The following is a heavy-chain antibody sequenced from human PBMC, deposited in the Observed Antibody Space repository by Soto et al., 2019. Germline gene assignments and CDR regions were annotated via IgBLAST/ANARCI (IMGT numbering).Heavy chain of an antibody. J-gene: IGHJ6*01. V-gene: IGHV1-18*01. CDR2: ISGYNGDT. CDR3: AKNGQPPYYYYGMDV. D-gene: IGHD2-8*01. Sequence: QGQLVQSGPEVKKPGASVKVSCKTSGYTFSRYGISWVRQAPGQGLEWMGWISGYNGDTNYAQKVPGRVTMTIDTSTYTAYMELRSLTSDDTAIYYCAKNGQPPYYYYGMDVWGQGTTVTVSS. CDR1: GYTFSRYG.